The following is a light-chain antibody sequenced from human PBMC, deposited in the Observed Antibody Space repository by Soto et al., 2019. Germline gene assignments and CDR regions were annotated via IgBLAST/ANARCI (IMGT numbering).Light chain of an antibody. J-gene: IGLJ2*01. CDR2: EVN. CDR3: TSYAGSNNVVV. Sequence: QSVLTQPPSASGSPGQSVTISCTGTSSDVGGYNYVSWYQQHPGKAPKLMIYEVNKRPSGVPDRFSGSKSGNTASLTVSGLQAEDEADYYCTSYAGSNNVVVFGGGTKLTVL. CDR1: SSDVGGYNY. V-gene: IGLV2-8*01.